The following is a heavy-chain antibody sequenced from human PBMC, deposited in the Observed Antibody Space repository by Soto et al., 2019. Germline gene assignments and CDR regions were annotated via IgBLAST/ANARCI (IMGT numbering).Heavy chain of an antibody. CDR1: GFTFSSYA. V-gene: IGHV3-23*01. D-gene: IGHD5-18*01. CDR3: ARRNQLWPYDAFDI. J-gene: IGHJ3*02. CDR2: ISAGGTT. Sequence: GSLRLSCAASGFTFSSYAMNWVRQAPGKGLEWVSAISAGGTTYFADSVKGRFTISRDNSKNTVFLQMNILRADDTAVYYCARRNQLWPYDAFDIWGQGTMVTVSS.